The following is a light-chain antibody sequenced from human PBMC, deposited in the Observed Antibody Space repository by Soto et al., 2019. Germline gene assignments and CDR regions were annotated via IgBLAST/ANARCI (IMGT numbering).Light chain of an antibody. CDR1: QGISSY. Sequence: IQLTQSPSSLSASVGGRVTITCRASQGISSYLAWYQQKPGKAPKLLISAASTLQGGVPSRFSGSGSGTDFTLTISSLQPEDFATYFCQQLDSYPITFGQGTRLEIK. CDR2: AAS. CDR3: QQLDSYPIT. J-gene: IGKJ5*01. V-gene: IGKV1-9*01.